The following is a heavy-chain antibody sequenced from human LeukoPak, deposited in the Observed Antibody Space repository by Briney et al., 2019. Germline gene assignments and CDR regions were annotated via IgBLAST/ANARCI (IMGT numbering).Heavy chain of an antibody. CDR1: GFPFSIYA. CDR3: ALLAVASDFDY. J-gene: IGHJ4*02. CDR2: IHSSGTIK. Sequence: GGSLRLSFAVSGFPFSIYAMNWVRQAPGKGLEWVSNIHSSGTIKYYADSVKGRLSISRDNAKSTLYLQMNSLRVDEAAVDYCALLAVASDFDYWGQGALVTVSS. V-gene: IGHV3-48*03. D-gene: IGHD6-19*01.